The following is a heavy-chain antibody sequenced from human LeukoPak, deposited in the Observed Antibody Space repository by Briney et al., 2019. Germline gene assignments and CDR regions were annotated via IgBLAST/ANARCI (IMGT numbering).Heavy chain of an antibody. V-gene: IGHV4-4*02. CDR1: GGSISSNDW. D-gene: IGHD3/OR15-3a*01. J-gene: IGHJ4*02. CDR3: ARVLRTGHRSRFDY. Sequence: SETLSLTCAVSGGSISSNDWWSWARQPPGRGPEWIGEIYRGGTTNYNPSLKSRVTISIDTSKNQFSLKVNSVTAADTAVYYCARVLRTGHRSRFDYWGQGTLVTVSS. CDR2: IYRGGTT.